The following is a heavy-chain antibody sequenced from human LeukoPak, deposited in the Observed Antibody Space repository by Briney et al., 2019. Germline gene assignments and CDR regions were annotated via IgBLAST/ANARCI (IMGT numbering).Heavy chain of an antibody. Sequence: SETLSLTCTVSGGSISSSSYYWGWIRQPPGKGLEWIGSMDYSGSTYYNTSLKSRVTISVDTSKNQFSLKPSSVNAADTAVYYCARDISGWSTYFDYWGQGTLVTVSS. J-gene: IGHJ4*02. CDR1: GGSISSSSYY. V-gene: IGHV4-39*07. D-gene: IGHD6-19*01. CDR2: MDYSGST. CDR3: ARDISGWSTYFDY.